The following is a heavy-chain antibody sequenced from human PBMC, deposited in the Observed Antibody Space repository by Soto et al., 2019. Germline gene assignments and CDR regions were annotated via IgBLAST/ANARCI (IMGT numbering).Heavy chain of an antibody. V-gene: IGHV4-59*01. Sequence: SSYCWWWIRQPPGKGLEWIGYIYYSGSTNYNPSLKSRVTISVDTSKNQFSLKLSSVTAADTAVYYCARGSYGGNSWGQGTLVTVSS. CDR2: IYYSGST. J-gene: IGHJ4*02. CDR3: ARGSYGGNS. D-gene: IGHD4-17*01. CDR1: SSYC.